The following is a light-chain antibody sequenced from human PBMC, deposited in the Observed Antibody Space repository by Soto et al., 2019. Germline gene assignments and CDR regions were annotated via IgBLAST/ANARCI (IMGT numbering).Light chain of an antibody. V-gene: IGKV4-1*01. CDR3: QQYYSSPYT. CDR2: WAS. J-gene: IGKJ2*01. CDR1: QSVLYSSNNKNY. Sequence: DIVMTQSPDSLAVSLGERATINCKSSQSVLYSSNNKNYLAWYQQKAGQPPKLLLYWASARESGVPARFSGSGSGTDFTLTISSLQAEDVAVYYCQQYYSSPYTFGQGTKLEIK.